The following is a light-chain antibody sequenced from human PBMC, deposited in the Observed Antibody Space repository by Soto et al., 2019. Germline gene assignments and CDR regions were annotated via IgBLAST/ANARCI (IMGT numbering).Light chain of an antibody. V-gene: IGLV1-40*01. J-gene: IGLJ2*01. CDR2: GNI. CDR3: PSYDSSLSGAVV. CDR1: SSNIGAGYD. Sequence: QSVLTQPPSVSGAPGQRVTISCTGSSSNIGAGYDIHWYQQLPGTAPKLLIYGNINRPSGVPDRFSGSKSGTSASLAITGLQAEDEADYYCPSYDSSLSGAVVFGGGTKLTVL.